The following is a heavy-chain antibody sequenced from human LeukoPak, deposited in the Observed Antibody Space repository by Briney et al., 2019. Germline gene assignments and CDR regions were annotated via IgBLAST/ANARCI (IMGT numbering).Heavy chain of an antibody. Sequence: GGSLRLSCAASGFTFSIYWMSWVRQAPGKGLEWVANIKQDGSEKYYVDSVKGRITISRDNAKNSLYLQMNSLRAEDTAVYYCARGLFSSSYWGQGTLVTVSS. CDR3: ARGLFSSSY. J-gene: IGHJ4*02. D-gene: IGHD2-21*01. CDR2: IKQDGSEK. V-gene: IGHV3-7*04. CDR1: GFTFSIYW.